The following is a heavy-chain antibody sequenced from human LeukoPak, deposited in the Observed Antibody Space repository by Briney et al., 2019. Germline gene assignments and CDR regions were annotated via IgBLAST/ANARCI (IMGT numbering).Heavy chain of an antibody. CDR2: INGNGLSI. Sequence: GGSLRLSCAPSGFTFNTYTMNWVRQAPGKGLEWVSSINGNGLSIYYADSVKGRFTISRDNSNNSLYLQMNSLGAEDTAVYFCARRKVLSVARALDFWGQGTLVTVSS. V-gene: IGHV3-48*04. D-gene: IGHD4/OR15-4a*01. CDR3: ARRKVLSVARALDF. J-gene: IGHJ4*02. CDR1: GFTFNTYT.